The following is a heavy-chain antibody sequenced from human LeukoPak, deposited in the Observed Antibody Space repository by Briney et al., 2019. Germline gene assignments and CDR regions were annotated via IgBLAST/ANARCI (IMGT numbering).Heavy chain of an antibody. CDR3: ARGSQVDDFWSGYRAPLDY. V-gene: IGHV4-59*08. Sequence: SETLSLTCSVSGVSISSYYWSWIRQPPGKGLEWIGHIYYSVSTDYNPSLKSRVLISQDTSKNQFSLKLSSVTAADTAVYFCARGSQVDDFWSGYRAPLDYWGQGTLVTVSS. J-gene: IGHJ4*02. D-gene: IGHD3-3*01. CDR1: GVSISSYY. CDR2: IYYSVST.